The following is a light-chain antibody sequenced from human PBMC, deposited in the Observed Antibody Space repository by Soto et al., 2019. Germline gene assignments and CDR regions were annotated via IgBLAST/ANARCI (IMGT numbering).Light chain of an antibody. V-gene: IGKV1-39*01. J-gene: IGKJ5*01. CDR1: QSISTY. Sequence: DIQMTQSPSSLSASVGDRVTITCRASQSISTYLNWYHQKPGKAPDLLIYAASSLKSGVPSRFSGSGSGTHFTLTITGLQPADFATYYCQQNFSIPITLGQVTPLQ. CDR2: AAS. CDR3: QQNFSIPIT.